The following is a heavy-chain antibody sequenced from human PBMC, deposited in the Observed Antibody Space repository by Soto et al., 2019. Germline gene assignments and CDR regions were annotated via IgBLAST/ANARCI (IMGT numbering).Heavy chain of an antibody. CDR1: GFSLRTNGVG. CDR3: AHRPAQSGNCRLFDN. V-gene: IGHV2-5*01. Sequence: QITLKESGPTLVKPTQTLTLTCTFSGFSLRTNGVGVGWIRQPPGKALEWLALVYWNDDKRYSPSLKSRLTITKDTSNNQVVLTMTNVDSVDTATYYCAHRPAQSGNCRLFDNWGQGTLVTVSS. D-gene: IGHD1-26*01. CDR2: VYWNDDK. J-gene: IGHJ4*02.